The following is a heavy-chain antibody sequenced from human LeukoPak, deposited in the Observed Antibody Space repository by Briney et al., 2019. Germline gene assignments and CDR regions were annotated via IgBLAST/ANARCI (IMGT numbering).Heavy chain of an antibody. CDR1: GFTFSSYG. V-gene: IGHV3-30*02. Sequence: PGGSLRLSCAASGFTFSSYGMHWVRQAPGKGLEWVAFIRHDGSNKYYADSVKGRFTISRDNAKNSLYLQMNSLRAEDTAVYYCARGAVAGNSGDYWGQGTLVTVSS. J-gene: IGHJ4*02. D-gene: IGHD6-19*01. CDR2: IRHDGSNK. CDR3: ARGAVAGNSGDY.